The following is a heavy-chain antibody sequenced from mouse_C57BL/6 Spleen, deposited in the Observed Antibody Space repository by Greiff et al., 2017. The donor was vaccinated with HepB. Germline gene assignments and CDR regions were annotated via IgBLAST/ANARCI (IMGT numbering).Heavy chain of an antibody. CDR2: IDPSDSYT. J-gene: IGHJ2*01. CDR3: AREGAGNYFDY. V-gene: IGHV1-69*01. CDR1: GYTFTSYW. Sequence: VQLQQPGAELVMPGASVKLSCKASGYTFTSYWMHWVKQRPGQGLEWIGEIDPSDSYTNYNQKFKGKSTLTVDKSSSTAYMQLSSLTSEDSAVYYCAREGAGNYFDYWGQGTTLTVSS.